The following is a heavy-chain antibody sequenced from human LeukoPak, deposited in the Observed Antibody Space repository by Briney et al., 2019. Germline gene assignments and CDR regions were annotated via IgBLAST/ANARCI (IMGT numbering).Heavy chain of an antibody. CDR2: IIPIFGTA. J-gene: IGHJ4*02. CDR1: GGTFSSYA. CDR3: ARDRAWNFDY. V-gene: IGHV1-69*06. Sequence: SVKVSCKASGGTFSSYAISWVRQAPGQGLEWMGGIIPIFGTANYAQKFQGRVTITADKSTSTAYMELRSLRSDDTAVYYCARDRAWNFDYWGQGTLVTVSS. D-gene: IGHD2-21*01.